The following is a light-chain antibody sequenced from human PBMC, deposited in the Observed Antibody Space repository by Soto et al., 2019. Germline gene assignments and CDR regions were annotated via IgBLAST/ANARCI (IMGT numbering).Light chain of an antibody. CDR1: QSISSW. CDR3: QQYNSYPWT. J-gene: IGKJ1*01. V-gene: IGKV1-5*03. CDR2: KSS. Sequence: DIQMTQSPSTLSASVGDRVTITCRASQSISSWLAWYQQKPGKAPKLLIYKSSNLESGVTSRFSDSGSGTEFTLTISSLQPDDFATYYCQQYNSYPWTFGQGTKVEIE.